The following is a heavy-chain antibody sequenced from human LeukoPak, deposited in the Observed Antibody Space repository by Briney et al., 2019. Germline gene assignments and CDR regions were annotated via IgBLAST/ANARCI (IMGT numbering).Heavy chain of an antibody. V-gene: IGHV3-9*01. Sequence: GRSLRLSCAASGFTFDDYAMHWVRQAPGKGLEWVSGISWNSGSIGYADSVKGRFTISRDNAKNSLYLQVNSLRAEDTALYYCAKAGSSRSTRPLGVDYWGQGTLVTVSS. CDR3: AKAGSSRSTRPLGVDY. J-gene: IGHJ4*02. CDR2: ISWNSGSI. D-gene: IGHD6-13*01. CDR1: GFTFDDYA.